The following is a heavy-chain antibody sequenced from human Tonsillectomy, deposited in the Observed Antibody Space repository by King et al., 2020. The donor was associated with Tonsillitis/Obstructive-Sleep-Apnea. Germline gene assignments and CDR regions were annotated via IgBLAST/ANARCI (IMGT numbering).Heavy chain of an antibody. J-gene: IGHJ6*03. Sequence: VQLVESGGGVVQPGRSLRLSCAASGFTFSSYAMHWVRQAPGKGLEWVAVISYDGSNQYYADSVKGRFIISRDNSKNTLYLQMNSLRAEDTAVYYCARGPLYDSSGYYYKDYYYYYMDVWGKGTTVTVSS. CDR1: GFTFSSYA. CDR3: ARGPLYDSSGYYYKDYYYYYMDV. CDR2: ISYDGSNQ. D-gene: IGHD3-22*01. V-gene: IGHV3-30*04.